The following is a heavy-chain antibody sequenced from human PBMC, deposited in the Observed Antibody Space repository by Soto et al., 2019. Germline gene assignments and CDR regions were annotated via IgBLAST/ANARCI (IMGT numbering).Heavy chain of an antibody. V-gene: IGHV4-59*01. D-gene: IGHD4-17*01. Sequence: QVQLQESGPGLVKPSETLSLTCTVSGGSISSYYWSWIRQPPGKGLEWIGYIYYSGSTNYNPSLKSRVTISVDTAKNQFSLKLSSVNAADTAVYYCARGGGGDYVRYFDLWGRGTLVTVSS. CDR1: GGSISSYY. CDR2: IYYSGST. J-gene: IGHJ2*01. CDR3: ARGGGGDYVRYFDL.